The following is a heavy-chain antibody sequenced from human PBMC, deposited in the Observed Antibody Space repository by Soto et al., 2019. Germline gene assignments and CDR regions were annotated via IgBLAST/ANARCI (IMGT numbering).Heavy chain of an antibody. CDR2: IDNDGVGT. CDR3: ARVGGFDPIHEY. CDR1: GFTFSRHW. V-gene: IGHV3-74*01. D-gene: IGHD5-12*01. J-gene: IGHJ4*02. Sequence: PVGSLRLSCASSGFTFSRHWMHCVRQIPGKGLMWVSRIDNDGVGTSYADSVRGRFTMSRDNAKNTLYLQMDNLRVEDTAVYFCARVGGFDPIHEYWGQGTLVSVSS.